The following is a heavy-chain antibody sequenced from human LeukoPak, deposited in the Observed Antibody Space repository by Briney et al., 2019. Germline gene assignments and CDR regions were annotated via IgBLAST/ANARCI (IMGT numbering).Heavy chain of an antibody. D-gene: IGHD1-26*01. Sequence: SGGSLRLSCAASGFTFSNYWVHWVRQAPGKGLVWVSRINRDGSTTNYADSVKGRFTVSRDNAKNTLNLQMNSLRAEDTAVYYCARDRKSGASSEIDFWGQGTLVTVSS. CDR1: GFTFSNYW. CDR3: ARDRKSGASSEIDF. J-gene: IGHJ4*02. V-gene: IGHV3-74*01. CDR2: INRDGSTT.